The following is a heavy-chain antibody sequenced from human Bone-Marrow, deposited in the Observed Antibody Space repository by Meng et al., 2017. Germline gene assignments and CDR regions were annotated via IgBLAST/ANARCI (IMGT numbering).Heavy chain of an antibody. D-gene: IGHD3-22*01. V-gene: IGHV1-2*02. CDR1: GYTFTGYY. CDR2: INPNSGGT. Sequence: FSCKASGYTFTGYYMHWVRQAPGQGLEWMGWINPNSGGTNYAQKFQGRVTMTRDTSISTAYMELSRLRSDDTAVYYCARAFDSSGYYQDAFDIWGQGTMVTVSS. J-gene: IGHJ3*02. CDR3: ARAFDSSGYYQDAFDI.